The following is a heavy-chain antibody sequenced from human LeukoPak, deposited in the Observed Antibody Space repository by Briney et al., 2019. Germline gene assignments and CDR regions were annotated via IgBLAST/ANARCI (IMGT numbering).Heavy chain of an antibody. CDR2: ISYDGSNK. Sequence: PGRSMRLSCAASGFTISSYARHWVRQAPGKGLEWVADISYDGSNKYYADSVKGRFTISRDNSKNTLYLQMNSLRAEDTAVYYCARAKQWSVPSFDVDYWGQGTLVTVSS. J-gene: IGHJ4*02. V-gene: IGHV3-30-3*01. CDR1: GFTISSYA. D-gene: IGHD6-19*01. CDR3: ARAKQWSVPSFDVDY.